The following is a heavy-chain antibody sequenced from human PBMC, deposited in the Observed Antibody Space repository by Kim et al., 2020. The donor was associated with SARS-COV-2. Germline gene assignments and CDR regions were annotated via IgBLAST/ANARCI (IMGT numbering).Heavy chain of an antibody. J-gene: IGHJ4*02. CDR1: GGSISSSSYY. Sequence: SETLSLTCTVSGGSISSSSYYWGWIRQPPGKGLEWIGSIYYSGSTYYNPSLKSRVTISVDTSKNQFSLKLSSVTAADTAVYYCARHAQSSGWPPYFDYWGQGTLVTVSS. V-gene: IGHV4-39*01. CDR2: IYYSGST. CDR3: ARHAQSSGWPPYFDY. D-gene: IGHD6-19*01.